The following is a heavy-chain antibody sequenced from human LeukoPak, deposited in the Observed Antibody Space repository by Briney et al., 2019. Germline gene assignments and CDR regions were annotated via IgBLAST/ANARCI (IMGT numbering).Heavy chain of an antibody. D-gene: IGHD2-15*01. CDR1: GGSISSSSYY. J-gene: IGHJ1*01. V-gene: IGHV4-31*03. CDR2: IYYSGST. CDR3: ALGYCGGGSCYAREYFQH. Sequence: LSLTCTVSGGSISSSSYYWGWIRQPPGKGLEWIGYIYYSGSTYYNPSLKSRVTISVDTSKNQFSLRLSSVTAADTAVYYCALGYCGGGSCYAREYFQHWGQGTLVTVSS.